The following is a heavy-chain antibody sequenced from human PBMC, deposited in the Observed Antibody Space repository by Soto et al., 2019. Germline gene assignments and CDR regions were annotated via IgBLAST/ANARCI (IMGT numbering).Heavy chain of an antibody. CDR2: VYYSGST. CDR1: GGSISSYY. D-gene: IGHD3-3*01. Sequence: QVQLQESGPGLVKPSETLSLTCTVYGGSISSYYWRWIRQPPGKGLEWIGYVYYSGSTNYNPSLKSRVTISVDTSKNQFSLKLSSVTAADTAVYYCARSHYDFWSGYYTCTESCYMDVCGKGPTVTVSS. V-gene: IGHV4-59*01. J-gene: IGHJ6*03. CDR3: ARSHYDFWSGYYTCTESCYMDV.